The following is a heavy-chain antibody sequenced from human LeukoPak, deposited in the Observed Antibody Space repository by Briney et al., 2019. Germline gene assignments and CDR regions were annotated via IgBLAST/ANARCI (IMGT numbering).Heavy chain of an antibody. D-gene: IGHD3-22*01. CDR1: GGYISSSSYY. Sequence: PSETLSLTCTVSGGYISSSSYYWGWIRQPPGKGLEWIGSISYSGSTYYNPSLKSRVTISVDTFKNQFSLKLRSVTAADTAVYYCARSVDSLLNFDYWGQGTLVTVSS. CDR2: ISYSGST. J-gene: IGHJ4*02. CDR3: ARSVDSLLNFDY. V-gene: IGHV4-39*01.